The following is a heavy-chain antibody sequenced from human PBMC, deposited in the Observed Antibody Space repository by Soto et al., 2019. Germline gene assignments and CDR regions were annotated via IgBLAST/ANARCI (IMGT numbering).Heavy chain of an antibody. D-gene: IGHD1-26*01. CDR2: IHSDGSST. V-gene: IGHV3-74*01. Sequence: EVQLGESGGGLVQPGESLRLSCAASGFTFSYYWMHWVRQAPGKGLVWVSRIHSDGSSTTYADSVKGRFTISRDNARNTVYLQMNSLRVEDTAVYYCARGDRGAFDLWGQGTVVTVSS. CDR3: ARGDRGAFDL. CDR1: GFTFSYYW. J-gene: IGHJ3*01.